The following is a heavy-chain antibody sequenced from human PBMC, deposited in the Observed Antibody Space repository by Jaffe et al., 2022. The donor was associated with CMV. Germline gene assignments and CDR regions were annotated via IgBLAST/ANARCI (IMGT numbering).Heavy chain of an antibody. CDR2: IYPGDSDT. J-gene: IGHJ4*02. CDR1: GYSFTSYW. V-gene: IGHV5-51*01. CDR3: ARHPVIVFRIGVEYYFDY. D-gene: IGHD3-16*02. Sequence: EVQLVQSGAEVKKPGESLKISCKGSGYSFTSYWIGWVRQMPGKGLEWMGIIYPGDSDTRYSPSFQGQVTISADKSISTAYLQWSSLKASDTAMYYCARHPVIVFRIGVEYYFDYWGQGTLVTVSS.